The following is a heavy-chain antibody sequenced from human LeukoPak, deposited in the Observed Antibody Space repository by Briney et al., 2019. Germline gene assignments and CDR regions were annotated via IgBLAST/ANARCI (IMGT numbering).Heavy chain of an antibody. CDR2: IYSGGST. D-gene: IGHD4-17*01. CDR3: ATRPSGDYPYFDY. J-gene: IGHJ4*02. V-gene: IGHV3-66*01. CDR1: GFTVNRKY. Sequence: GGSLRLSCVASGFTVNRKYMTWVRQAPGKGLEWVSVIYSGGSTNYADSVRGRFTISRDSSRNTLYLQMNSLRAEDTAVYYCATRPSGDYPYFDYWGQGTLVTVSS.